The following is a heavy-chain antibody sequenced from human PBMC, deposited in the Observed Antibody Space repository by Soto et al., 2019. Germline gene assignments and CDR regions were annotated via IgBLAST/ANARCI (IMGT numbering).Heavy chain of an antibody. Sequence: ETLSLTCTVSGGSVSSGSYYWSWIRQPPGKGLEWIGYIYYSGSTNYSPSLKSRVTISVDTSKNQFSLKLSSVTAADTAVYYCARDRKQDFYYYYYGMDVWGQGTTVTV. CDR2: IYYSGST. V-gene: IGHV4-61*01. CDR3: ARDRKQDFYYYYYGMDV. J-gene: IGHJ6*02. CDR1: GGSVSSGSYY.